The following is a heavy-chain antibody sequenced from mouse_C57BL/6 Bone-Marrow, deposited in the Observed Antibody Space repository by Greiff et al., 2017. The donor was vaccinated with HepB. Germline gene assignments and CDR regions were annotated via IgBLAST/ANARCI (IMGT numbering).Heavy chain of an antibody. CDR1: GFTFSSYA. J-gene: IGHJ2*01. D-gene: IGHD1-1*01. CDR3: TREYYYGSSLFDY. CDR2: ISSGGDYI. V-gene: IGHV5-9-1*02. Sequence: EVMLVESGEGLVKPGGSLKLSCAASGFTFSSYAMSWVRQTPEKRLEWVAYISSGGDYIYYADTVKGRFTISRDNTRNTLYLQMSSLKSEDTAMYYCTREYYYGSSLFDYWGQGTTLTVSS.